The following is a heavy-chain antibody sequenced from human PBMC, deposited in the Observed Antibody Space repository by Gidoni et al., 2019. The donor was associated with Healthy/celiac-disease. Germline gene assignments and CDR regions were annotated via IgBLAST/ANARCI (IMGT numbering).Heavy chain of an antibody. CDR3: ARDLSRRYYDSSGPLLGMDV. J-gene: IGHJ6*02. Sequence: EVQLVESGGGLVKPGGSLRLSCAASGSTFSSSSMNWVRQAPGKGLEWVSSISSSSSYIYYADSVKGRFTISRDNAKNSLYLQMNSLRAEDTAVYYCARDLSRRYYDSSGPLLGMDVWGQGTTVTVSS. V-gene: IGHV3-21*06. CDR2: ISSSSSYI. CDR1: GSTFSSSS. D-gene: IGHD3-22*01.